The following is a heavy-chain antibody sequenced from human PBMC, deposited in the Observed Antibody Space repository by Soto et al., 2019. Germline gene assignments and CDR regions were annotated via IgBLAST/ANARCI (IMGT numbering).Heavy chain of an antibody. V-gene: IGHV3-21*01. CDR2: ISSSSSYI. J-gene: IGHJ3*02. Sequence: GGSLRLSCAASGFTFSSYSMNWVRQAPGKGLEWVSSISSSSSYIYYADSVKGRFTISRDNAKNSLYLQMNSLRAEDTAVYYCARGDRVWAFDIWGQGTMVTVSS. CDR3: ARGDRVWAFDI. CDR1: GFTFSSYS.